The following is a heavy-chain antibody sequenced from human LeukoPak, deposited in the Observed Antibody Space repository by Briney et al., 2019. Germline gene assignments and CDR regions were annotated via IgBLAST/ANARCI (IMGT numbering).Heavy chain of an antibody. D-gene: IGHD5-18*01. CDR3: ASYSYGSVPFDY. V-gene: IGHV1-3*01. Sequence: ASVKVSCKASGYTFTTYAMHWVRQAPGQRLEWMGWINAGNGNTKYSQKFQGRVTITRDTSASTAYMELSSLRSEDTAVYYCASYSYGSVPFDYWGQGTLVTASS. CDR1: GYTFTTYA. CDR2: INAGNGNT. J-gene: IGHJ4*02.